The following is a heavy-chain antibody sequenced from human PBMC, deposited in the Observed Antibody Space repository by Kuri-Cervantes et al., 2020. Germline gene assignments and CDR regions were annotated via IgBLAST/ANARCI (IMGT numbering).Heavy chain of an antibody. CDR2: INPSGAT. V-gene: IGHV1-2*02. CDR1: GYTFTDYY. Sequence: ASVKVSCKASGYTFTDYYIHWVRQAPGQGLEWLGWINPSGATHYPQNFRDRVSMTRDTSITTAYMELSSLRSEDTAVYYCARDDMVTPQAAAFDIWGQGTMVTVSS. D-gene: IGHD5-18*01. J-gene: IGHJ3*02. CDR3: ARDDMVTPQAAAFDI.